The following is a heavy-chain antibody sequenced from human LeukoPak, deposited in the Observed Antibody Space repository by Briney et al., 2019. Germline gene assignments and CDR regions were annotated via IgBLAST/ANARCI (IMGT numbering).Heavy chain of an antibody. CDR3: ARDVCTNGVCYNRLDY. D-gene: IGHD2-8*01. V-gene: IGHV3-7*01. CDR2: IKKDGSEK. Sequence: GSLRLSCAASGFTFSSYWMSWVRQAPGKGLEWVANIKKDGSEKYYVDSVKGRFTISRVNAKNSLYLQMNSLRAEDTAVYYCARDVCTNGVCYNRLDYWGQGTLVTVSS. CDR1: GFTFSSYW. J-gene: IGHJ4*02.